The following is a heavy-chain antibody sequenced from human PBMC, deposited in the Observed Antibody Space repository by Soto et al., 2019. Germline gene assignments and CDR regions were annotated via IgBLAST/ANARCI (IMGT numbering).Heavy chain of an antibody. CDR1: GGSVSISTYY. CDR3: ATLPAAMYFYGSDV. D-gene: IGHD2-2*01. Sequence: QLQLRESGPGLVKPSETLSLTCSVSGGSVSISTYYWAWVRQTPGKGLEWLGSILHSGSTYYNPPLKCRLTLSVDTSEDQFSLNLSSVTATDTGVYYCATLPAAMYFYGSDVWGPGTTVTVSS. V-gene: IGHV4-39*01. J-gene: IGHJ6*02. CDR2: ILHSGST.